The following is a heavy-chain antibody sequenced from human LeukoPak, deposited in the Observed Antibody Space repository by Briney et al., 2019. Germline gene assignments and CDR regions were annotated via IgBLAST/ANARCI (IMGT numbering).Heavy chain of an antibody. V-gene: IGHV3-33*01. CDR2: IWFDGNNK. Sequence: PGRSLRLSCAASGFTLSSYGMHWVRQAPGKGLEWVAVIWFDGNNKYYADSVKGRFTISRDNSKNTLYLQMYSLRVEDTAVYYCARDNHQLLHSYYYAMDVWGQGTSVTVSS. J-gene: IGHJ6*02. D-gene: IGHD2-2*01. CDR3: ARDNHQLLHSYYYAMDV. CDR1: GFTLSSYG.